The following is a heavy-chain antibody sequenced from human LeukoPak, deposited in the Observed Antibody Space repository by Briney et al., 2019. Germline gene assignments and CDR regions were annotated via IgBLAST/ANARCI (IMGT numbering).Heavy chain of an antibody. Sequence: AASVKLSCKASGYTFTSYGISGARQAPGQGLEWMGCNNPNSGGTNYAQEFRGRVTMTRDTSISTAYMELSRLRSDDTAVYYCARAPGSSCWYYIGFDPWGQGTLVTVSS. D-gene: IGHD6-13*01. J-gene: IGHJ5*02. CDR2: NNPNSGGT. CDR3: ARAPGSSCWYYIGFDP. CDR1: GYTFTSYG. V-gene: IGHV1-2*02.